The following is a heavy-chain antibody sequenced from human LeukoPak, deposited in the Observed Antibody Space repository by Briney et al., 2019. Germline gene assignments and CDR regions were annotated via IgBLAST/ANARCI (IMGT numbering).Heavy chain of an antibody. CDR1: GFTFSSYS. Sequence: GGSLRLSCAASGFTFSSYSMNWVRQAPGKGLEWVSLIHYDGTTYYADSVKGRFTISRDNAKDSLYLQMNSLRVEDTAVYYCLRGDRRDYWGQGTLVTVSS. J-gene: IGHJ4*02. CDR2: IHYDGTT. CDR3: LRGDRRDY. V-gene: IGHV3-21*06.